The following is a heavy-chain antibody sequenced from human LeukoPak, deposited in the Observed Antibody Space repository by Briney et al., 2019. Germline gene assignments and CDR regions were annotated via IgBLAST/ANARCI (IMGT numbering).Heavy chain of an antibody. Sequence: GSLRLSCAASGFTFSDYGMHWVRQAPGKGLEWVAVIWYDGSNKYYADSVKGRFTVSRDNSKNTLDLQMSSLRAEDTAVYYCARIGAGHFDYWGQGTLVTVSS. CDR1: GFTFSDYG. CDR2: IWYDGSNK. CDR3: ARIGAGHFDY. D-gene: IGHD3-22*01. J-gene: IGHJ4*02. V-gene: IGHV3-33*01.